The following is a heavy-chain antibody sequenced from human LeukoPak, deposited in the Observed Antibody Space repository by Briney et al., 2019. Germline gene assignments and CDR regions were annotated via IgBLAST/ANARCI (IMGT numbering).Heavy chain of an antibody. J-gene: IGHJ6*04. D-gene: IGHD6-13*01. CDR2: IYYSGST. Sequence: PSETLSLTCTVSGGSISSYYWSWIRQPPGKGLEWIGYIYYSGSTNYNPSLKSRVTISVDTSKNQFSLKLSSATAADTAVYYCARDRSRGSSWYPDSYYYGMDVWGKGTTVTVSS. CDR1: GGSISSYY. V-gene: IGHV4-59*01. CDR3: ARDRSRGSSWYPDSYYYGMDV.